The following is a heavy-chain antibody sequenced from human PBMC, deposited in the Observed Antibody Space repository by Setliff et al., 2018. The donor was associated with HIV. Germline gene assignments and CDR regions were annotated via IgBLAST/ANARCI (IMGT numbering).Heavy chain of an antibody. D-gene: IGHD2-15*01. CDR2: IYWDNDM. J-gene: IGHJ1*01. CDR3: AQLLSDCNDGTRHSEYFRH. V-gene: IGHV2-5*02. Sequence: SGPTLVNPTQTLTLTCTFSGFSLSTDGVGVGWIRQPPGKALGWLVLIYWDNDMRYSPSLKRRLTITKDPPKNQVVLTMTDMDPGDTATYYCAQLLSDCNDGTRHSEYFRHWGQGALVTVSS. CDR1: GFSLSTDGVG.